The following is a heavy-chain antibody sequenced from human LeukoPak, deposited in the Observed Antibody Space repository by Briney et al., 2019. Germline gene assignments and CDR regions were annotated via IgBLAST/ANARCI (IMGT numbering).Heavy chain of an antibody. CDR3: ARKVGGTPDY. Sequence: GGSLRLSCAASGFTFSDYAVTWVRQAPGGGLEWVSAIGGDGRGKDYADSVKGRFIISRDNSKKTVFLQMNSLRAEDTNVYDCARKVGGTPDYWGLGTLVTVSS. CDR2: IGGDGRGK. V-gene: IGHV3-23*01. J-gene: IGHJ4*02. CDR1: GFTFSDYA. D-gene: IGHD1-26*01.